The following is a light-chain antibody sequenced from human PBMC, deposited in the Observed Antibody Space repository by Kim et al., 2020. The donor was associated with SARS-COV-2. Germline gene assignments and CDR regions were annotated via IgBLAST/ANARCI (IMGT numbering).Light chain of an antibody. V-gene: IGKV3-11*01. CDR1: QSIGSS. CDR2: DAF. CDR3: QQRSNWYT. J-gene: IGKJ2*01. Sequence: EIVLTQSPVTLSLSPGESATHSCRASQSIGSSLAWYQHKPGQAPRLLIYDAFNRATGIPARFSGSGSGTDFTLTISSLEPEDFAVYYCQQRSNWYTFGQGTKLEI.